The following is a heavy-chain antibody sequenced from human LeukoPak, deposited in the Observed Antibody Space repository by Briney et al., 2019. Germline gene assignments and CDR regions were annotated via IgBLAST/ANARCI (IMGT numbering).Heavy chain of an antibody. CDR1: GDSVSSNTAA. CDR2: TYYRSKWYR. CDR3: ARESDKIGFNFDY. J-gene: IGHJ4*02. V-gene: IGHV6-1*01. D-gene: IGHD2-21*01. Sequence: SQTLSLTCAISGDSVSSNTAAWNWIRQSSSRGLEWLGRTYYRSKWYRDYAVSVKSRITINPDTSKNQFSLQLESVSPEDTAVYYCARESDKIGFNFDYWGQGILVTVSS.